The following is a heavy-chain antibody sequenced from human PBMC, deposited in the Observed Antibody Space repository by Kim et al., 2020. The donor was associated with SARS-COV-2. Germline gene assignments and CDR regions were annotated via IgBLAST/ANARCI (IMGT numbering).Heavy chain of an antibody. Sequence: GGSLRLSCAASGFTFSSYGMHWVRQAPGKGLEWVAVISYDGSNKYYADSVKGRFTISRDNSKNTLYLQMNSLRAEDTAVYYCARDSGYYYDSSGYYVLDYWGQGTLVTVSS. CDR2: ISYDGSNK. J-gene: IGHJ4*02. CDR1: GFTFSSYG. V-gene: IGHV3-33*05. CDR3: ARDSGYYYDSSGYYVLDY. D-gene: IGHD3-22*01.